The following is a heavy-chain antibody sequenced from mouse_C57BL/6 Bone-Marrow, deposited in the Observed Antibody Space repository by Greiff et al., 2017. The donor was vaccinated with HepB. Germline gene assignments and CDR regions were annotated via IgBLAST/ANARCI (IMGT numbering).Heavy chain of an antibody. J-gene: IGHJ4*01. CDR1: GFSLTSYG. Sequence: QVQLKESGPGLVARSQSLSITCTVSGFSLTSYGVHWVRQPPGKGLEWLVVIWSDGSTTYNSALKSRLSISKDNSKSQVFLKMNSLQTDDTAMYYCARHNPYFYYAMNYWGQGTSLTVSS. CDR3: ARHNPYFYYAMNY. V-gene: IGHV2-6-1*01. D-gene: IGHD1-1*01. CDR2: IWSDGST.